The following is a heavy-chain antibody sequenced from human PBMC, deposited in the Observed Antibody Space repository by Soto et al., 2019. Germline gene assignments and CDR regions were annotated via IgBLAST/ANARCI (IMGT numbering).Heavy chain of an antibody. CDR2: ISGSGSPT. CDR1: GFTFNNYA. V-gene: IGHV3-23*01. D-gene: IGHD1-26*01. CDR3: ARDMSGGTYNYYYGMDV. J-gene: IGHJ6*02. Sequence: GGSLRLSCAVSGFTFNNYAMTWVRQAPGRGLEWVSAISGSGSPTYYADSVKGRFTISRDNSKNTLYLQMNSLRADDTAVYYCARDMSGGTYNYYYGMDVWGQGTTVTVSS.